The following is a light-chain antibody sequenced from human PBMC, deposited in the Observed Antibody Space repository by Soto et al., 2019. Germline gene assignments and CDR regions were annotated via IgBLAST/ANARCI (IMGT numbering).Light chain of an antibody. CDR1: QSVYSN. Sequence: EIVMTQSPATLSVSPGERATLSCRASQSVYSNLAWYQQHPGQSPRLLVYGASTRATDIPPRFSGDGSGTEFTLTISSLQSEDFAVYYCQQYDNWPLTFGQGTKVDIK. CDR3: QQYDNWPLT. CDR2: GAS. V-gene: IGKV3-15*01. J-gene: IGKJ1*01.